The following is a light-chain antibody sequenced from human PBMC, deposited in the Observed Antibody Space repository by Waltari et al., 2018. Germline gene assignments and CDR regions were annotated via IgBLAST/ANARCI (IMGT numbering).Light chain of an antibody. CDR3: SSYTGRGTVI. CDR1: NSDIGSYSY. V-gene: IGLV2-14*01. CDR2: DLT. J-gene: IGLJ2*01. Sequence: QSVLTQPASVSGSPGQPITISCTGTNSDIGSYSYVSWYQQYPGKAPKLIIYDLTGRPSGGSTRFSGSKSGNTASLTISGLQADDEADYFCSSYTGRGTVIFGRGTMVTVL.